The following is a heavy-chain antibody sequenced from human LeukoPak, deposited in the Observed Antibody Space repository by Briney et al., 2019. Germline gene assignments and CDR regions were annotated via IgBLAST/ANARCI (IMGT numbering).Heavy chain of an antibody. Sequence: SETLSLTCTVSGGSISSYYWSWIRQPPGRGLEWIGYIYYSGSTNYNPSLKSRVTISVDTSKNQFSLRLSSVTAADTAVYFCAGSGSGSYYSPWYFDLWGRGTLVIVSS. V-gene: IGHV4-59*01. CDR1: GGSISSYY. J-gene: IGHJ2*01. D-gene: IGHD3-10*01. CDR3: AGSGSGSYYSPWYFDL. CDR2: IYYSGST.